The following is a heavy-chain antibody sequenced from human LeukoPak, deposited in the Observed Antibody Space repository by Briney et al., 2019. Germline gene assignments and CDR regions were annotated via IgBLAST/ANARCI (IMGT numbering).Heavy chain of an antibody. J-gene: IGHJ5*02. Sequence: PSETLSLTGTVSGGSISSYYWSWIRQPPGKGLEWIGYIYYSGSTNYNPSLKSRVTISVDTSKNQFSLKLSSVTAADTAVYYCARTPTVTSREVDPWGQGTLVTVSS. D-gene: IGHD4-11*01. V-gene: IGHV4-59*08. CDR3: ARTPTVTSREVDP. CDR1: GGSISSYY. CDR2: IYYSGST.